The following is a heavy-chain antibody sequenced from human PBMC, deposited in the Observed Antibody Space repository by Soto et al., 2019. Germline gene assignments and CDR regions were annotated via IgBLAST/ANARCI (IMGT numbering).Heavy chain of an antibody. V-gene: IGHV3-30-3*01. Sequence: QVQLVESGGGVVQPGRSLRLSCAASGFTFSSYAMHWVRQAPGKGLEWVAVISYDGSNKYYADSVKGRFTISRDNSKNTLYLQMNSLRAEDTAVYYCARPADSGSPYYFDYWGQGTLVTVSS. D-gene: IGHD1-26*01. CDR3: ARPADSGSPYYFDY. CDR2: ISYDGSNK. CDR1: GFTFSSYA. J-gene: IGHJ4*02.